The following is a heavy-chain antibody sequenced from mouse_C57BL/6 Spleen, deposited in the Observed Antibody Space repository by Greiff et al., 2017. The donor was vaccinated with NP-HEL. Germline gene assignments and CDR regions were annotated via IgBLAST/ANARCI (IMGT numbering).Heavy chain of an antibody. Sequence: VQLKQSGAELVKPGASVKISCKASGYAFSSYWMNWVKQRPGKGLEWIGQIYPGDGDTNYNGKFKGKATLTADKSSSTAYMQLSSLTSEDSAVYFCARTVGSTPYRYFDVWGTGTTVTVSS. CDR2: IYPGDGDT. D-gene: IGHD1-1*01. CDR3: ARTVGSTPYRYFDV. CDR1: GYAFSSYW. J-gene: IGHJ1*03. V-gene: IGHV1-80*01.